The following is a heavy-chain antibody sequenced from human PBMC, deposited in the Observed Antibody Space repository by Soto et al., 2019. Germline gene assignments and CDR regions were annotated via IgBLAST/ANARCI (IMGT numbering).Heavy chain of an antibody. V-gene: IGHV4-59*01. D-gene: IGHD3-22*01. J-gene: IGHJ5*02. CDR2: IYYSGST. CDR1: GGSISSYY. Sequence: SETLSLTCTVSGGSISSYYWSWILQPPGKGLEWIGYIYYSGSTNYNPSLKSRVTISVDTSKNQFSLKLSSVTAADTAVYYCARAGSSGYYYTSYWFDPWGQGTLVTVSS. CDR3: ARAGSSGYYYTSYWFDP.